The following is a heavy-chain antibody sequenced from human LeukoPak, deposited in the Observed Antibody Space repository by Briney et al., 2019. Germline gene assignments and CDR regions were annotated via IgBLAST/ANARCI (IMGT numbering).Heavy chain of an antibody. J-gene: IGHJ4*02. V-gene: IGHV3-33*01. CDR2: IWYDGSNK. D-gene: IGHD1-26*01. CDR3: ARETFAYSGSYRNFDY. Sequence: PGGSLRLSCAASGFTFSSYGMHWVRQAPGKGLEWVAVIWYDGSNKYYADSVKGRFTISRDNSKNTLYLQMNSLRAEDTAVYYCARETFAYSGSYRNFDYWGQGTLVTVSS. CDR1: GFTFSSYG.